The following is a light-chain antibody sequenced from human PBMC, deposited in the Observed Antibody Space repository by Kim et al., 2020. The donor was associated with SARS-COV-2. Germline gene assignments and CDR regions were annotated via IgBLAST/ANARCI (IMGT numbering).Light chain of an antibody. J-gene: IGLJ3*02. CDR3: LLYHSGIWV. V-gene: IGLV7-43*01. Sequence: PGGTVTLTCASSAVAVTPDYYSIWFQQKPAQAPRSLTHVTFKKHSWTPARFSGSLVGGKAALTLSAVQPEDEADYYCLLYHSGIWVFGGGTQLTVL. CDR1: AVAVTPDYY. CDR2: VTF.